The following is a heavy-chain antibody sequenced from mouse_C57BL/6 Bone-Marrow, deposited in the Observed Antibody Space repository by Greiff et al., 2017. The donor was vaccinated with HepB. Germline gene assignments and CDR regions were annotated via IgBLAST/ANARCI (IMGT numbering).Heavy chain of an antibody. V-gene: IGHV5-12*01. Sequence: DVMLVESGGGLVQPGGSLKLSCAASGFTFSDYYMYWVRQTPEKRLEWVAYISNGGGSTYYPDTVKGRFTISRDNAKNTLYLQMSRLKSEDTAMYYCARRLGGSSLYYAMDYWGQGTSVTVSS. D-gene: IGHD1-1*01. J-gene: IGHJ4*01. CDR1: GFTFSDYY. CDR3: ARRLGGSSLYYAMDY. CDR2: ISNGGGST.